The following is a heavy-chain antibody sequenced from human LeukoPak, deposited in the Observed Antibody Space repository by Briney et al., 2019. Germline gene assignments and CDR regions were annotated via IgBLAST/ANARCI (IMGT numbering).Heavy chain of an antibody. CDR1: GFTFRPYA. CDR3: ARGSRGYEASPFDY. Sequence: GGSLRLSCAASGFTFRPYAMTWVRQAPGKGLEWVSYISSSGSTIYYADSVKGRFTISRDNAKNSLYLQMNSLRAEDTAVYYCARGSRGYEASPFDYWGQGTLVTVSS. J-gene: IGHJ4*02. V-gene: IGHV3-11*01. D-gene: IGHD5-12*01. CDR2: ISSSGSTI.